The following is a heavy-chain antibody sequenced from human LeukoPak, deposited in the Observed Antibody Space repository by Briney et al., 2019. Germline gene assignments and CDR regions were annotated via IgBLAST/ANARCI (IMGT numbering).Heavy chain of an antibody. D-gene: IGHD2-15*01. CDR1: GVSTSTYS. V-gene: IGHV4-59*01. CDR3: ARVGCRTDGSCPGPSLGNKWCDP. J-gene: IGHJ5*02. Sequence: SETLSLTCTVSGVSTSTYSWSWIRQTPGKGLEWIGYIYSNGSTNYNPSLKGRVTIPFDTSTSRRQFSLRLTSVTTADTAMYYCARVGCRTDGSCPGPSLGNKWCDPWGQGTLVTVAS. CDR2: IYSNGST.